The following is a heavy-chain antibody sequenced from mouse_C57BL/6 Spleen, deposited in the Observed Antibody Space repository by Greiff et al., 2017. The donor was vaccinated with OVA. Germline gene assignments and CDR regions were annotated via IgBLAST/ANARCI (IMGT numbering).Heavy chain of an antibody. D-gene: IGHD2-3*01. CDR2: INYDGSST. CDR1: GFTFSDYY. V-gene: IGHV5-16*01. CDR3: ARDDGYYYAMDY. Sequence: DVHLVESEGGLVQPGSSMKLSCTASGFTFSDYYMAWVRQVPEKGLEWVANINYDGSSTYYLDSLKSRFIISRDNAKNILYLQMSSLKSEDTATYYCARDDGYYYAMDYWGQGTSVTVSS. J-gene: IGHJ4*01.